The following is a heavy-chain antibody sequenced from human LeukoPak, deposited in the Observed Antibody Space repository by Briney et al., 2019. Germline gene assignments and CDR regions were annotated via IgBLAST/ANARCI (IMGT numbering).Heavy chain of an antibody. J-gene: IGHJ4*02. Sequence: GGSLRLSCAASGFTFSSYWMHWVRQAPGKGLVWVSRINSDGSSTSYADSVKGRFSISRDNAKNSLYLQMNSLRAEDTAVYYYARGYSSYFDYWGQGTLVTVSS. CDR2: INSDGSST. CDR3: ARGYSSYFDY. D-gene: IGHD5-12*01. V-gene: IGHV3-74*01. CDR1: GFTFSSYW.